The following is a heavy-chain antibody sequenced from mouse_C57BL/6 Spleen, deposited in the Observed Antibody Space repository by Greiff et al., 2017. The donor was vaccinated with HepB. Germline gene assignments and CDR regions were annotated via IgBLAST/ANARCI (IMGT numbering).Heavy chain of an antibody. V-gene: IGHV1-74*01. CDR3: AIESSFYDGYYKLYAMDY. Sequence: QVQLQQPGAELVKPGASVKVSCKASGYTFTSYWMHWVKQRPGQGLEWIGRIHPSDSDTNYNQKFKGKATLTVDKSSSTAYMQRSSLTSEDSAVYYCAIESSFYDGYYKLYAMDYWGQGTSVTVSS. CDR1: GYTFTSYW. CDR2: IHPSDSDT. J-gene: IGHJ4*01. D-gene: IGHD2-3*01.